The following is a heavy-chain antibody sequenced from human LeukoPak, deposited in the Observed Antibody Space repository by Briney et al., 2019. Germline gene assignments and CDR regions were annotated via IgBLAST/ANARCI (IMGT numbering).Heavy chain of an antibody. D-gene: IGHD3-16*01. CDR3: ARDNPFKYDYVN. Sequence: SETLSLTCTVSGGSISSGSYYWSWIRQPAGKEMEWIGRIYTTGSTNYSPSLKSRVTISADTSKNQFSLKLSSVTAADTAVYYCARDNPFKYDYVNWGQGTLVTVSS. J-gene: IGHJ4*02. CDR1: GGSISSGSYY. CDR2: IYTTGST. V-gene: IGHV4-61*02.